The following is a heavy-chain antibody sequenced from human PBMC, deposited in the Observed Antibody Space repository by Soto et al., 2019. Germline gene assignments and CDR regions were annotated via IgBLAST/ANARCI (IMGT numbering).Heavy chain of an antibody. J-gene: IGHJ4*02. CDR2: ISGSGGRI. CDR1: GFTFSSYA. V-gene: IGHV3-23*01. CDR3: AKCACWAGGSCSVYFDS. Sequence: EVQVLESGGGLIQPGGSLRLSCAASGFTFSSYAMSWVRQAPGKGLAWVSSISGSGGRIYYADSVKGRFTISRDNSKNKMFLQMSGLGAEDTAIYYCAKCACWAGGSCSVYFDSWGQGALVTVSS. D-gene: IGHD2-15*01.